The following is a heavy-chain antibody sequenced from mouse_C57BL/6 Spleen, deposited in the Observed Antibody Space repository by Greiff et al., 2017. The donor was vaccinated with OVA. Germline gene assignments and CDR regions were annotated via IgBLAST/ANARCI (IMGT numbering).Heavy chain of an antibody. CDR2: IWRGGST. D-gene: IGHD2-5*01. V-gene: IGHV2-5*01. CDR3: AKAKSYSNYEYFDV. J-gene: IGHJ1*03. CDR1: GFSLTSYG. Sequence: QVQLQQSGPGLVQPSQSLSITCTVSGFSLTSYGVHWVRQSPGKGLEWLGVIWRGGSTDYNAAFMSRLSITKDNFKSQVFFKMNSLQADDTAIYYCAKAKSYSNYEYFDVWGTGTTVTVSS.